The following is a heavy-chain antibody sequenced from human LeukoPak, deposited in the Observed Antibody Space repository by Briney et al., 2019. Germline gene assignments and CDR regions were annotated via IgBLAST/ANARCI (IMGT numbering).Heavy chain of an antibody. D-gene: IGHD3-3*01. CDR1: GYTFTSYG. J-gene: IGHJ5*02. Sequence: GASVKVSCKASGYTFTSYGISWVRQAPGQGLEWMGWISAYNGNTNYAQKLQGRVTMTTDTSTSTAYMELRSLRSDDTAVYYCARGIRFLEWLSERCWFDPWGQGTLVTVSS. CDR3: ARGIRFLEWLSERCWFDP. CDR2: ISAYNGNT. V-gene: IGHV1-18*01.